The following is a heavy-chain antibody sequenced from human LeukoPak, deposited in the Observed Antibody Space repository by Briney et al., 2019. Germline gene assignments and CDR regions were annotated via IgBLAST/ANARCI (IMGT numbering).Heavy chain of an antibody. D-gene: IGHD1-26*01. CDR3: ARNSPWDYYYMDV. J-gene: IGHJ6*03. CDR2: ISRSGSTI. V-gene: IGHV3-48*03. Sequence: PGGSLRLSCAASEFTLSSYEMNRVRQPPGKGLEWVSYISRSGSTIYYADSVKGRFTISRDNAKNSLYLQMNSLRAEDTAVYYCARNSPWDYYYMDVWGKGTTVTVSS. CDR1: EFTLSSYE.